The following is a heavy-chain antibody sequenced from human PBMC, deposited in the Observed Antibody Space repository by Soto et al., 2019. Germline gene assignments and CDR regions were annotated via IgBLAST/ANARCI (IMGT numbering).Heavy chain of an antibody. J-gene: IGHJ4*02. V-gene: IGHV3-48*02. CDR2: ISSSSNNI. CDR1: GFTFSSYS. CDR3: ARADFSIKY. D-gene: IGHD3-3*01. Sequence: EVQLVESGGGLVQPGGSLRLSCAASGFTFSSYSMNWVRQAPGKGLECVSYISSSSNNIYYADSVKGRFTISRDNAKNSLYLQLNSLRDEDTAVYYCARADFSIKYWGQGTLVTVAS.